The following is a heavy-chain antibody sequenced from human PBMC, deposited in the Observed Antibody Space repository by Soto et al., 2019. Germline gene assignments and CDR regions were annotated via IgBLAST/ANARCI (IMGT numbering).Heavy chain of an antibody. J-gene: IGHJ4*02. CDR2: ITYTGVST. V-gene: IGHV3-23*01. Sequence: EAQLLESGGDLVQPGGSLRLSCAASEFSFDDYAMSWVRQAPGKGLEWVSSITYTGVSTYYADSVKGRFTISRDNSKDTLYLQMNSLRAEDTAIYYCAKAIVWYPYFDSWGQGTLVTVSS. CDR3: AKAIVWYPYFDS. CDR1: EFSFDDYA. D-gene: IGHD3-16*02.